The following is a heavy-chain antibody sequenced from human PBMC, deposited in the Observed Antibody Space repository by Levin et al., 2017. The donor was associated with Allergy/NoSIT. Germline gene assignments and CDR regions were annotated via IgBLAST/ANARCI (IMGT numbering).Heavy chain of an antibody. J-gene: IGHJ4*02. CDR3: GGSGSNFDY. Sequence: GGSLRLSCAASGFTFSSYWMHWVRQAPGKGLVWVSRINSDGSSPGYADSVKGRFTISRDNAKNTLYLQMNSLRAEDTAVYYCGGSGSNFDYWGQGTLVTVSS. V-gene: IGHV3-74*01. D-gene: IGHD3-10*01. CDR1: GFTFSSYW. CDR2: INSDGSSP.